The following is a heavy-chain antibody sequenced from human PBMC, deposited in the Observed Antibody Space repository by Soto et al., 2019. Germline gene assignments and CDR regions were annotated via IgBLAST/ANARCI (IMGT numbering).Heavy chain of an antibody. V-gene: IGHV2-26*01. CDR1: GFSLSNERMG. Sequence: QVTLKESGPVLVNPTEPLTLTCTVSGFSLSNERMGVSWIRQPPGKALEWLAHIFSNAQTSYNTSLKSRLTISKDTSKSQVVLTMTNMDPVDTATYYCARDVQSNWFDPWGQGTLVTVSS. D-gene: IGHD3-10*02. J-gene: IGHJ5*02. CDR2: IFSNAQT. CDR3: ARDVQSNWFDP.